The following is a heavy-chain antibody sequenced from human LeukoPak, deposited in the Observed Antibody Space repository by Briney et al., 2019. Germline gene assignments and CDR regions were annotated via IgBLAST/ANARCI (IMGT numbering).Heavy chain of an antibody. Sequence: PETLPLTCTVSGGSISSDYWSWIRQPPGKGVEGSGYIYYSGITKYNPSLKSRVTISGDTYKKQFSLKLSSVTPADTAVYYCARLHYDSSGYYYFDSWGPGTLVSVSS. D-gene: IGHD3-22*01. V-gene: IGHV4-59*08. CDR1: GGSISSDY. CDR2: IYYSGIT. CDR3: ARLHYDSSGYYYFDS. J-gene: IGHJ4*01.